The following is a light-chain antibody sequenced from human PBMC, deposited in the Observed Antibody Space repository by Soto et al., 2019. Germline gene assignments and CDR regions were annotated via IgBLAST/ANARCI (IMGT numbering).Light chain of an antibody. Sequence: EIVLTQSPATLSLSPGERATLSCRASQSVSSYLAWYQQKPGQAPRLLIYDASNRATGIPARFSGSGSGTDFTLTISSLEPEDVAVYYCQQRSNWPLTCGQGTKVEIK. CDR3: QQRSNWPLT. J-gene: IGKJ1*01. CDR1: QSVSSY. V-gene: IGKV3-11*01. CDR2: DAS.